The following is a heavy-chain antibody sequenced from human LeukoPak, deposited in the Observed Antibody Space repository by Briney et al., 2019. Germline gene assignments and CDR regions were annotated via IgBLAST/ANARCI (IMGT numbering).Heavy chain of an antibody. V-gene: IGHV5-51*01. CDR1: GYSFTSYW. CDR3: ARHYDYGDYANY. Sequence: ESLTLSCKGSGYSFTSYWIGWVRQIPGKGLEWMGIIYPGDSDTRYSPSFQGQVTISADKSISTACLQWSSLKASDTAMYYCARHYDYGDYANYWGQGTLVTVSS. CDR2: IYPGDSDT. J-gene: IGHJ4*02. D-gene: IGHD4-17*01.